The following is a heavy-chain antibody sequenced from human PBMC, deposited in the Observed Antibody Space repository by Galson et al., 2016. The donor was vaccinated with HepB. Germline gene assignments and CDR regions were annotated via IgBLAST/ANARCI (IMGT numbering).Heavy chain of an antibody. CDR1: GGTFSSYA. CDR3: AKDWAGYNDFWRGWNAFDV. Sequence: SVKVSCKASGGTFSSYAISWVRQAPGQGLEWMGGIIPVIGKRQYAQKFQGRLTITADESTRTAYMQLSSLRPEDTAGYYCAKDWAGYNDFWRGWNAFDVWGQGTKVIVSS. D-gene: IGHD3-3*01. CDR2: IIPVIGKR. V-gene: IGHV1-69*13. J-gene: IGHJ3*01.